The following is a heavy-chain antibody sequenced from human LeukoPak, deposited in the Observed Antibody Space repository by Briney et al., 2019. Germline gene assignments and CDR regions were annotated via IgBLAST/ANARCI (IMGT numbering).Heavy chain of an antibody. V-gene: IGHV4-61*02. CDR2: IYTSGST. D-gene: IGHD3-10*01. Sequence: SETLSLTCTVSGGSISSGSYYWGWGRRPAGRGLEWLGRIYTSGSTNYNPSLKSRVTISVDTSKNQFSLKLSSVTAADTAVYYCARANYYGSGSKYFDYWGQGTLVTVSS. CDR3: ARANYYGSGSKYFDY. J-gene: IGHJ4*02. CDR1: GGSISSGSYY.